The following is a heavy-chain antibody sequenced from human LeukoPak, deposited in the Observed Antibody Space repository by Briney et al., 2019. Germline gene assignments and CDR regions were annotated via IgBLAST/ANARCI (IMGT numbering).Heavy chain of an antibody. CDR2: IYTSGST. D-gene: IGHD3-3*01. J-gene: IGHJ3*02. Sequence: SQTLSLTCTVSGGSISSGRYYWSWIRQPAGKGLEWIGRIYTSGSTNYNPSLKSRVTISVDTSKNQFSLKLSSVTAADTAVYYCARDPAWSGYYYAFDIWGQGTMVTVSS. CDR1: GGSISSGRYY. V-gene: IGHV4-61*02. CDR3: ARDPAWSGYYYAFDI.